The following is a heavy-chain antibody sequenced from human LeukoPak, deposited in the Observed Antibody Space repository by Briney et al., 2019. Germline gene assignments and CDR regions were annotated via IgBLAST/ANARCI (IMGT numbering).Heavy chain of an antibody. J-gene: IGHJ4*02. CDR3: AKRSACGSDCPGAFDW. CDR2: INSAGSST. D-gene: IGHD2-21*02. CDR1: GFTLSSYW. Sequence: GGSLRLSCAASGFTLSSYWMHWVRQAPGKGLVWVSRINSAGSSTDYADSVKDRFTISRDKSKNTLYLQMNSLRVEDTAVYYCAKRSACGSDCPGAFDWWGQGTLVTVTS. V-gene: IGHV3-74*01.